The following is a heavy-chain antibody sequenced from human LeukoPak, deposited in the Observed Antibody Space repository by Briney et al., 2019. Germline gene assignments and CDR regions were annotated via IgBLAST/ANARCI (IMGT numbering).Heavy chain of an antibody. V-gene: IGHV3-21*01. CDR3: ARHSNWIQRVYYFDY. D-gene: IGHD1-20*01. CDR1: GFTFSSYS. CDR2: ISSSSSYI. Sequence: SGGSLRLSCAASGFTFSSYSMNWVRQAPGKGLEWVSSISSSSSYIYYADSVKGRFTISRDNAKNSLYLQMNSLRAEDTAVYYCARHSNWIQRVYYFDYWGQGTLVTVSS. J-gene: IGHJ4*02.